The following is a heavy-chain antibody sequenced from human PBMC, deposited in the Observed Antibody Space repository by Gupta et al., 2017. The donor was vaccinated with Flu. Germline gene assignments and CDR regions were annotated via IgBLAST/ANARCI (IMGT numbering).Heavy chain of an antibody. Sequence: DGSDTDHADSVRGRFTISRDNAKNTLYLQMNSLRVDDSAMYYCVAYNWKNPLVWGQGTVVTVSS. CDR3: VAYNWKNPLV. V-gene: IGHV3-74*01. CDR2: DGSDT. D-gene: IGHD1-20*01. J-gene: IGHJ3*01.